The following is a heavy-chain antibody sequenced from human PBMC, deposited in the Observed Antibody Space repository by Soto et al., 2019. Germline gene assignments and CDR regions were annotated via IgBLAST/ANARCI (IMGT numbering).Heavy chain of an antibody. CDR3: ARLGYCTGTSCYTFDS. CDR1: GYSFTIYW. J-gene: IGHJ4*02. D-gene: IGHD2-2*02. V-gene: IGHV5-10-1*01. Sequence: PGESLEISCQGSGYSFTIYWIGWVRQRPGKGLEWMGRINPSDSYTTYSPSFQGHVTISTDKSFSTAYLQWSGLKASDTAMYYCARLGYCTGTSCYTFDSWGQGTLVTVS. CDR2: INPSDSYT.